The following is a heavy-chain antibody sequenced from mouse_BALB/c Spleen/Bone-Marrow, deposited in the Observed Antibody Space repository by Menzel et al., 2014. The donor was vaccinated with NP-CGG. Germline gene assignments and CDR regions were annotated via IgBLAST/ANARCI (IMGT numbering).Heavy chain of an antibody. Sequence: QVQLKQSGAELAKPGASVKMSCKASGYTFTDYWMHWVKQRPGQGLEWLGYINPSTGYTEYNQKFKDKATLTADKSSSTAYMQLNSLTSEDSAVYYCARSYDGYYLPLDYWGQGTTLTVSS. J-gene: IGHJ2*01. V-gene: IGHV1-7*01. CDR3: ARSYDGYYLPLDY. CDR1: GYTFTDYW. CDR2: INPSTGYT. D-gene: IGHD2-3*01.